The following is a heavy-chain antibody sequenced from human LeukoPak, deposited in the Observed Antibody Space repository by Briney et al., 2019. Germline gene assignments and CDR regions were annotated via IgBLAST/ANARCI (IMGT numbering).Heavy chain of an antibody. Sequence: ASVKVSFTASGYTFTGYYMHWVRQAPGQGLEWMGWINPNSGGTNYAQKFQGRVTMTRDTSISTAYMELSRLRSDDTAVYYCARVGGSWLDNWFDPWGQGTLVTVSS. J-gene: IGHJ5*02. CDR1: GYTFTGYY. CDR2: INPNSGGT. D-gene: IGHD2-15*01. V-gene: IGHV1-2*02. CDR3: ARVGGSWLDNWFDP.